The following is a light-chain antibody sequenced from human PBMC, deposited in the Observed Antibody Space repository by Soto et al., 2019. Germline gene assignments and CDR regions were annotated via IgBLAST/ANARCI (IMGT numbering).Light chain of an antibody. CDR3: QQRSTWPRSFT. J-gene: IGKJ3*01. V-gene: IGKV3-11*01. CDR1: QSVSSY. CDR2: DTS. Sequence: EIVLTQSPATLSLSPGERATLSCRVSQSVSSYLAWYQQKPGQAPRLLIYDTSKRATGIPARFSGSGSGTDFSLSISSLEPEDFAGYYCQQRSTWPRSFTFGPVTKVYIQ.